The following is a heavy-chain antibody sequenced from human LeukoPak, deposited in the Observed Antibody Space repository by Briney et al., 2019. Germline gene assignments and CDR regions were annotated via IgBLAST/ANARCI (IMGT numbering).Heavy chain of an antibody. CDR1: GFTFISYW. J-gene: IGHJ4*02. Sequence: GGSLRLSCAASGFTFISYWMSWVRQAPGKGLEWVANIKQDGSEKYYVDSVKGRFTISRDNAKNSLYLQMNSLRAEDTAVYYCAREDYWGQGTLVTVSS. CDR2: IKQDGSEK. CDR3: AREDY. V-gene: IGHV3-7*01.